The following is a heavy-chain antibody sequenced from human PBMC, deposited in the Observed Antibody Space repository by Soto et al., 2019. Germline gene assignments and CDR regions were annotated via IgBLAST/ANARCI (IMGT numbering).Heavy chain of an antibody. J-gene: IGHJ4*02. D-gene: IGHD1-7*01. V-gene: IGHV4-59*01. CDR2: IYYSGST. CDR3: ARGNWNYVNFDY. CDR1: GGSISSYY. Sequence: SETLSLTCTVSGGSISSYYWSWIRQPPGKGLEWIGYIYYSGSTNYNPSLKSRVTISVDTSKNQFSLKLSSVTAADTAVYYCARGNWNYVNFDYWGQGTLVTVSS.